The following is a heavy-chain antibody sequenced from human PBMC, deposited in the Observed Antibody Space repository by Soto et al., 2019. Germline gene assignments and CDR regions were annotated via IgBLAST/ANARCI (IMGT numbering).Heavy chain of an antibody. CDR2: INPNSGGT. CDR1: EYTFTAYH. J-gene: IGHJ3*02. V-gene: IGHV1-2*04. D-gene: IGHD1-7*01. CDR3: VRLYNWNFGGAFDI. Sequence: ASVKVSCKATEYTFTAYHIHWVRQAPGQGLEWMGWINPNSGGTNYAQKFQGWVTMTRDTSISTAYMELSRLTSDDTAVYYCVRLYNWNFGGAFDIWGQGTMVTVSS.